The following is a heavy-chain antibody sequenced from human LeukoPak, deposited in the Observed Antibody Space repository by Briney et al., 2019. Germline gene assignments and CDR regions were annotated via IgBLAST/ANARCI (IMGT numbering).Heavy chain of an antibody. CDR3: ARENIVTTRDFDY. Sequence: PSETLSLTCAVYGGSFSGYYWSWIRQPPGKGLEWIGDITPGGSTNYNSSLKSRLSMSLDSSKNQFSLKLSSVTAADTAVYYCARENIVTTRDFDYWGQGTLVTVSS. CDR1: GGSFSGYY. D-gene: IGHD5-12*01. CDR2: ITPGGST. J-gene: IGHJ4*02. V-gene: IGHV4-34*01.